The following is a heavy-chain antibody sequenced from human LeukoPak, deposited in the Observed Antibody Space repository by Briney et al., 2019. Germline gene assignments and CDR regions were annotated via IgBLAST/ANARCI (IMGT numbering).Heavy chain of an antibody. D-gene: IGHD6-13*01. V-gene: IGHV3-53*01. Sequence: GGSLRLTCAASGFTVSSNYMSWVRQAPGKGLEWVSVIYSGGNTYYADSVKGRFTISRDNSKNTLYLQMNSLRAEDTAVYYCARDIGAAAGNFDYWGQGTLATVSS. CDR2: IYSGGNT. CDR1: GFTVSSNY. CDR3: ARDIGAAAGNFDY. J-gene: IGHJ4*02.